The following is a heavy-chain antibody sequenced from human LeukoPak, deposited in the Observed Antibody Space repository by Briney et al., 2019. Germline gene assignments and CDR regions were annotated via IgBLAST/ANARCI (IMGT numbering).Heavy chain of an antibody. CDR3: ARLGTRMVAATINPFDY. CDR2: ISGSGGST. CDR1: GFTFSSYA. V-gene: IGHV3-23*01. J-gene: IGHJ4*02. Sequence: PGGSLRLSCAASGFTFSSYAMSWVRQAPGKGLEWVSAISGSGGSTYYADSVKGRFTISRVNSKNTLYLQMNSLRAEDTAVYYCARLGTRMVAATINPFDYWGQGTLVTVSS. D-gene: IGHD2-15*01.